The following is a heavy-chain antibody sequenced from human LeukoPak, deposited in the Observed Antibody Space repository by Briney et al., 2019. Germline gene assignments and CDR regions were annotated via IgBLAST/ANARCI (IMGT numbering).Heavy chain of an antibody. J-gene: IGHJ4*02. V-gene: IGHV1-69*05. D-gene: IGHD5-12*01. CDR1: GGTFSSYA. CDR2: IIPIFGTA. Sequence: GASVKVSCKASGGTFSSYAISWVRQAPGQGLEWMGGIIPIFGTANYAQKFQGRVTITTDESTSTAYMELSSLRSEDTAVYYCARVSGFERKDSLSYWGQGTLVTVSS. CDR3: ARVSGFERKDSLSY.